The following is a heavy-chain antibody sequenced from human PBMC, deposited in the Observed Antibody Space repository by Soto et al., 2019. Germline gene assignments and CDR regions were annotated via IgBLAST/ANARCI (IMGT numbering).Heavy chain of an antibody. CDR1: GYTFASYA. Sequence: ASAKVSWKACGYTFASYAIGWVRQAPGQGLEWMGWISAYNGNTNYAQKLQGRVTMTTDTSTSTAYMELRSLRSDDTAVYYCARSRSIAARPNYYYGMDVWGQGTTVTVSS. D-gene: IGHD6-6*01. CDR3: ARSRSIAARPNYYYGMDV. J-gene: IGHJ6*02. CDR2: ISAYNGNT. V-gene: IGHV1-18*01.